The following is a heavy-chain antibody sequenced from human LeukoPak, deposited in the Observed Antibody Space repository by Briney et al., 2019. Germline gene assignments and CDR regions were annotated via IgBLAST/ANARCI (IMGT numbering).Heavy chain of an antibody. D-gene: IGHD3-10*01. CDR2: IYYSGST. J-gene: IGHJ6*02. CDR1: GGSISSSSYY. CDR3: ASVYGSGSYAYGMDV. V-gene: IGHV4-39*07. Sequence: SETLSLTCTVSGGSISSSSYYWGWICQPPGKGLEWIGSIYYSGSTYYNPSLKSRVTISVDTSKNQFSLKLSSVTAADTAVYYCASVYGSGSYAYGMDVWGQGTTVTVSS.